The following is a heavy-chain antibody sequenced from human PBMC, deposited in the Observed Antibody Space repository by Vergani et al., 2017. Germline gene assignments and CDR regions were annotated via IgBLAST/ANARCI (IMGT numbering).Heavy chain of an antibody. D-gene: IGHD2-15*01. CDR3: AREKEKGYCSGGSCSEYDAFDI. CDR1: GGTFSSYA. V-gene: IGHV1-69*13. Sequence: QVQLVQSGAEVKKPGSSVKVSCKASGGTFSSYAISWVRQAPGQGLEWMGGIIPIFGTANYAQKFQGRVTITADESTSTAYMELSSLRSEDTAVYYCAREKEKGYCSGGSCSEYDAFDIWGQGTMVTVSS. CDR2: IIPIFGTA. J-gene: IGHJ3*02.